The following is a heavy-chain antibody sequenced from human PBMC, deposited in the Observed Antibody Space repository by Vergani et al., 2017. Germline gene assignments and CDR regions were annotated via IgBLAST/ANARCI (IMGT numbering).Heavy chain of an antibody. J-gene: IGHJ4*02. V-gene: IGHV4-31*03. D-gene: IGHD6-6*01. CDR1: GGSISSGGYY. CDR2: IYYSGST. Sequence: QVQLQESGPGLVKPSQTLSLTCTVSGGSISSGGYYWSWIRQHPGKGLEWIVYIYYSGSTYYNPSLKSRVTISVDTSKNQFSLKLSSVTAADTAVYYCARYRTDSSSYDFDYWGQGTLVTVSS. CDR3: ARYRTDSSSYDFDY.